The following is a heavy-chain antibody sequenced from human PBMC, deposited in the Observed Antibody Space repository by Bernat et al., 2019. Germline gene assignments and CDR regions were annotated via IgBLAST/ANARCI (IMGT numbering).Heavy chain of an antibody. V-gene: IGHV3-23*01. CDR3: ANCPIRPTEFDY. CDR1: GFTFSSYA. Sequence: EVQLLESGGGLVQPGGSLRLSCAASGFTFSSYAMSWVRQAPGKGLEWVSAISGSGGSTYYADSVKGRFNISRDNSKNTLYLQMNSLRAEDTAVYYCANCPIRPTEFDYWGQGTMVTVSS. J-gene: IGHJ4*02. CDR2: ISGSGGST.